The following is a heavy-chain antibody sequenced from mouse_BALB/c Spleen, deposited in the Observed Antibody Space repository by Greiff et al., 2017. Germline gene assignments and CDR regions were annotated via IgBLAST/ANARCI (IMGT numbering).Heavy chain of an antibody. D-gene: IGHD2-1*01. CDR3: ARQKYGNYPYAMDY. J-gene: IGHJ4*01. Sequence: EVQVVESGGGLVQPGGSLKLSCAASGFTFSSYTMSWVRQTPEKRLEWVAYISNGGGSTYYPDTVKGRFTISRDNAKNTLYLQMSSLKSEDTAMYYCARQKYGNYPYAMDYWGQGTSVTVSS. V-gene: IGHV5-12-2*01. CDR2: ISNGGGST. CDR1: GFTFSSYT.